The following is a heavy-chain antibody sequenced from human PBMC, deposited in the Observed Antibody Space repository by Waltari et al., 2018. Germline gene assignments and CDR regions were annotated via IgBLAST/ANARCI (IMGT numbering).Heavy chain of an antibody. CDR2: ITGSGTI. Sequence: EVHFVESWGASLQPVGSLRLSCSIPVFSVNSDSFSWVRQVPGKGLEGLSHITGSGTIYYADSVEGRFTISRDNANSCLYMQLESLRAEDTAVYYCARELQTAFSHFDFWGKGTVVAVSS. CDR1: VFSVNSDS. D-gene: IGHD2-21*02. J-gene: IGHJ4*02. CDR3: ARELQTAFSHFDF. V-gene: IGHV3-48*04.